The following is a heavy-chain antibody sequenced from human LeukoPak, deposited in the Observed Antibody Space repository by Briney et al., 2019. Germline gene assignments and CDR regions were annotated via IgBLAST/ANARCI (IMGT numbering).Heavy chain of an antibody. Sequence: SETLSLTCTVSGGSISSGDYYWSWIRQPPGKGLEWIGYIYYSGSTYYNPSLKSRVTISVDTSKNQFSLSLTSVTAADTAVYYCARYSKASYGRVWFDPWGQGTLVTVSS. CDR3: ARYSKASYGRVWFDP. D-gene: IGHD2-21*01. CDR2: IYYSGST. V-gene: IGHV4-30-4*02. J-gene: IGHJ5*02. CDR1: GGSISSGDYY.